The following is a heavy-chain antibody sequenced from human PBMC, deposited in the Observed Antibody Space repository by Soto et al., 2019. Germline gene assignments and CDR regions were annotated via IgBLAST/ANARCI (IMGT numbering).Heavy chain of an antibody. CDR3: AHGPQLRPYGAFDY. J-gene: IGHJ4*02. CDR2: IYWNDDE. CDR1: GFSLSTSGVG. V-gene: IGHV2-5*01. Sequence: QITLKESGPTLVKPTQTLTLTCTFCGFSLSTSGVGVGWIRQPPGKALEWLALIYWNDDERYSPSLKSRLTITKDTSKNQVVVTMTNMDPVDTATYYCAHGPQLRPYGAFDYWGQGTLVTVSS. D-gene: IGHD5-12*01.